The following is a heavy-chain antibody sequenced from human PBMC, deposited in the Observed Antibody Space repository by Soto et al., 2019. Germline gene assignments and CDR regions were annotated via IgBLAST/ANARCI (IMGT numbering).Heavy chain of an antibody. CDR2: ISYAGNNK. CDR1: GFTFSSYA. D-gene: IGHD3-22*01. J-gene: IGHJ4*02. Sequence: GGSLRLSCAASGFTFSSYAMHWVRQAPDKGLEWVAVISYAGNNKYYADSVKGRFTTSRDNSKNTLYLQMNSLRTEDTAMYYCARQGEIVVALDWGQGTLVTVSS. V-gene: IGHV3-30-3*01. CDR3: ARQGEIVVALD.